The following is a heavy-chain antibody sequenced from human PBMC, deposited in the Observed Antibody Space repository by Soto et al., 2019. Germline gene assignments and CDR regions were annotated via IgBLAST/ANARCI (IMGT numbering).Heavy chain of an antibody. CDR3: GRDNPDVGRPGFDL. Sequence: SETLSLTCTVSRDSISSGSYYWNWIRQHPGKALEWIGYMYYSGSTYYNPSLKSRITISRDTSNNQFSLRLTSVTAADTAMYYCGRDNPDVGRPGFDLWGQGILVTVFS. V-gene: IGHV4-31*03. D-gene: IGHD1-26*01. J-gene: IGHJ5*02. CDR2: MYYSGST. CDR1: RDSISSGSYY.